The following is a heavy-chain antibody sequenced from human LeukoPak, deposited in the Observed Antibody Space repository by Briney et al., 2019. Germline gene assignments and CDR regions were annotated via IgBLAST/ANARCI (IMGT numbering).Heavy chain of an antibody. CDR3: AKDSGYGTRSSFY. V-gene: IGHV3-30*02. CDR1: GFTFRSYA. D-gene: IGHD5-12*01. Sequence: GGSLRLSCAASGFTFRSYAMHWVRRAPGKGLEWVASIRYDGSNKYHADSVKGRFTISRDNSKNTLYLQVNSLRPEDTAVYYCAKDSGYGTRSSFYWGQGTLVTVSS. J-gene: IGHJ4*02. CDR2: IRYDGSNK.